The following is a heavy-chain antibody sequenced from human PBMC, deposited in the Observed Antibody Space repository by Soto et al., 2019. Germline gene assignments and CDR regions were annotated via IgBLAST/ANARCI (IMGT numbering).Heavy chain of an antibody. Sequence: QVQLQESGPGLVKPSQTLSLTCTVSGGSISSGGYYWSWIRQHPGKGLEWIGYIYYSGSTYYNPSLKSRVTISVDTSKIQFSLKLSSVTAADTAVYYCARIQLLAYCGGDCYSDYWGQGTLVTVSS. J-gene: IGHJ4*02. V-gene: IGHV4-31*03. CDR3: ARIQLLAYCGGDCYSDY. CDR2: IYYSGST. D-gene: IGHD2-21*02. CDR1: GGSISSGGYY.